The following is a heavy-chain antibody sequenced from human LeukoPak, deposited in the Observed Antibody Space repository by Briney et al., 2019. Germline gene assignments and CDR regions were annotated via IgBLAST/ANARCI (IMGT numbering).Heavy chain of an antibody. CDR2: ITSSGSYI. J-gene: IGHJ6*03. D-gene: IGHD1-26*01. CDR3: ARDPYSGSYGDYYYYYMDL. Sequence: GGSLRLSCTVSGFTVSSNSMSWARQAPGKGLEWVSSITSSGSYIYYADSVKGRFTISRDNAKNSLYLQMNSLRAEDTAVYYCARDPYSGSYGDYYYYYMDLWGQGTTVTISS. CDR1: GFTVSSNS. V-gene: IGHV3-21*01.